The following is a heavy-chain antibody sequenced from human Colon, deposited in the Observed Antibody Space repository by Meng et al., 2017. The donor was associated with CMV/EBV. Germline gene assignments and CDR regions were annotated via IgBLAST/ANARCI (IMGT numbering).Heavy chain of an antibody. D-gene: IGHD1-7*01. CDR1: GFQFDDYA. Sequence: SLKISCVVSGFQFDDYAMHWVRQTPGKGLEWVSSITWNGGRKEYADSVDGRFTISRDNANDSLYLQMNGLRAEDTAMYYGAKDISRVGETTGFHGMDVWGQGTAVTVSS. CDR2: ITWNGGRK. CDR3: AKDISRVGETTGFHGMDV. J-gene: IGHJ6*02. V-gene: IGHV3-9*01.